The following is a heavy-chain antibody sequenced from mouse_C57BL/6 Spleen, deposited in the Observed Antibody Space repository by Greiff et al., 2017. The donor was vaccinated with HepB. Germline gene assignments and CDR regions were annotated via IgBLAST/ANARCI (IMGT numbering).Heavy chain of an antibody. D-gene: IGHD3-2*01. CDR1: GFNIKDYY. Sequence: VQLKQSGAELVRPGASVKLSCTASGFNIKDYYMHWVKQRPEQGLEWIGRIDPEDGDTEYAPKFQGKATMTADTSSNTAYLQLSSLTSEDTAVYYCTTGQLGYYAMDYWGQGTSVTVSS. V-gene: IGHV14-1*01. CDR2: IDPEDGDT. CDR3: TTGQLGYYAMDY. J-gene: IGHJ4*01.